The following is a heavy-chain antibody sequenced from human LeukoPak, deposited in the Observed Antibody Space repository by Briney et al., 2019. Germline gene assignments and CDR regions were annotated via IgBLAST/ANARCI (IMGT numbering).Heavy chain of an antibody. CDR1: GGSVRGYY. CDR3: ARQVIGQFDY. V-gene: IGHV4-59*08. J-gene: IGHJ4*02. Sequence: PSETLSLTCTVSGGSVRGYYWSWIRQPPGKGLEWIGYIYYSGSSNYNPSLKSRVTISVDTSKNQFSLKLSSVTAADTAVYYCARQVIGQFDYWGQGTLVTVSS. CDR2: IYYSGSS.